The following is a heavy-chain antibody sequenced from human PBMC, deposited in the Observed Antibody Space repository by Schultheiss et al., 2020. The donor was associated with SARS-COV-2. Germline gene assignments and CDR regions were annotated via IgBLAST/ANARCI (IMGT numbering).Heavy chain of an antibody. CDR2: ISWNSGSI. D-gene: IGHD6-19*01. V-gene: IGHV3-9*01. Sequence: GGSLRLSCAASGFTFDDYAMHWVRQAPGKGLEWVSGISWNSGSIGYADSVKGRFTISRDNAKNSLYLQMNSLRAEDTAVYYCARDIRAVAANNYYYGMDVWGQGTTVTVSS. CDR3: ARDIRAVAANNYYYGMDV. J-gene: IGHJ6*02. CDR1: GFTFDDYA.